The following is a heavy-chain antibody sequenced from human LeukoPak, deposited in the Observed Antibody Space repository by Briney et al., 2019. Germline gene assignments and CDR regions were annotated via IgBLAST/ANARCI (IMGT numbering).Heavy chain of an antibody. Sequence: SETLSLTCTVSGGSISSSSYYWGWIRQPPGTGLEWIGSIYYSGSTYYNPSLKSRVTISVDTSKNQFSLKLSSVTAADTAVYYCARSTTRSGAFDIWGQGTMVTVSS. CDR2: IYYSGST. CDR3: ARSTTRSGAFDI. CDR1: GGSISSSSYY. J-gene: IGHJ3*02. V-gene: IGHV4-39*01. D-gene: IGHD1-26*01.